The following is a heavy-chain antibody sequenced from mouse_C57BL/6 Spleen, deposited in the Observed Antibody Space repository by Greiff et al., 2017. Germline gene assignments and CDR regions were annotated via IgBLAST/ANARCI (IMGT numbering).Heavy chain of an antibody. Sequence: QVQLQQPGAELVMPGASVQLSCKASGYTFTSYWMHWVKQRPGQGLAWIGEIDPSDSYTNYNQKLQGKSTLTVDKSSSTAYMQLSRLTSEDSAVYYCARRYGSSLYWYFDVWGTGTTVTVSS. CDR2: IDPSDSYT. CDR1: GYTFTSYW. CDR3: ARRYGSSLYWYFDV. J-gene: IGHJ1*03. D-gene: IGHD1-1*01. V-gene: IGHV1-69*01.